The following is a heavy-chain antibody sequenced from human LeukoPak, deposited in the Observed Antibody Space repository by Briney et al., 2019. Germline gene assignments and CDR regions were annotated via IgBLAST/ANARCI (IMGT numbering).Heavy chain of an antibody. Sequence: ASVKLSCKASGYTFTSYDINWVRQATGQGLEWMGWMNPNSGNTGYAQKFQGRVTMTRNTSISTAYMELSSLRSEDTAVYYCARRPLEKVPAANPIARWYVRHYYYMDVWGKGTTVTVSS. V-gene: IGHV1-8*01. J-gene: IGHJ6*03. CDR1: GYTFTSYD. CDR2: MNPNSGNT. CDR3: ARRPLEKVPAANPIARWYVRHYYYMDV. D-gene: IGHD2-2*01.